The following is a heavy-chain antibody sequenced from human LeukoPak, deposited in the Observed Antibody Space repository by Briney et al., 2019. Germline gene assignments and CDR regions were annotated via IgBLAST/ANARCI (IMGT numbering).Heavy chain of an antibody. CDR1: GFTFDDYT. D-gene: IGHD2-21*02. V-gene: IGHV3-43*01. CDR2: ISWDGGIT. CDR3: AKDMPDCGGDCFIDF. Sequence: GGSLRLSCAASGFTFDDYTMHWVRQAPGQGLEWVSLISWDGGITYYADSVKGRFTISRDNSKNSLYLQMNSLRTEDTALYYCAKDMPDCGGDCFIDFWGQGTLVTVSS. J-gene: IGHJ4*02.